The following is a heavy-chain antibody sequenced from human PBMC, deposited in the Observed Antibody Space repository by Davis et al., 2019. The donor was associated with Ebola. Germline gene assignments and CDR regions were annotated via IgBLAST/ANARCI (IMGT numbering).Heavy chain of an antibody. D-gene: IGHD5-18*01. CDR1: GGSISSYY. V-gene: IGHV4-59*01. J-gene: IGHJ3*02. CDR2: IYYSGST. Sequence: SQTLSPTCTVSGGSISSYYWSWIRQLPGKGLEWIGYIYYSGSTNYNPSLKSRVTISVDTSTNQFSLKLSSVTAADTAVYYCAGIAGYHYGYPIDIWGQGTMVTVSS. CDR3: AGIAGYHYGYPIDI.